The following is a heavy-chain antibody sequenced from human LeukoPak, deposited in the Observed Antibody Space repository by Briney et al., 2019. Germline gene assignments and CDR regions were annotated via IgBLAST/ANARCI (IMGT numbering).Heavy chain of an antibody. D-gene: IGHD1-26*01. CDR2: IRDDGSNK. J-gene: IGHJ4*02. CDR3: AKATFTRWELMPFDY. CDR1: QLTFSSYV. V-gene: IGHV3-30*02. Sequence: GGSLRLSCTASQLTFSSYVMHWVRQAPGKGLEWVALIRDDGSNKYYADSVKGRFTISRDNSKNTLYLQMNSLRPEDTAVYYCAKATFTRWELMPFDYWGQGTLVTVSS.